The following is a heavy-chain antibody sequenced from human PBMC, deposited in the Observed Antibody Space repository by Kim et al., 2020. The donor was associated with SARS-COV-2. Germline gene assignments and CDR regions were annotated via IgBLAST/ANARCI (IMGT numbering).Heavy chain of an antibody. D-gene: IGHD1-26*01. Sequence: SATLSLTCTVSGGSVSSDHWSWIRQSPGQGLEWIGLIYPSGNTNYNPSLKSRVTISVDPSKNQLSLNLTSVTAADTAVYFCARTDSGNYVGYYYYDMDVWGQGTTVTVSS. CDR1: GGSVSSDH. V-gene: IGHV4-59*02. CDR2: IYPSGNT. CDR3: ARTDSGNYVGYYYYDMDV. J-gene: IGHJ6*02.